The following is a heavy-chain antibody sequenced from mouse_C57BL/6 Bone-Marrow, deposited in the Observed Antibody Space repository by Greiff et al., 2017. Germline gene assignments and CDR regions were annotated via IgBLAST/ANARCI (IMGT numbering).Heavy chain of an antibody. CDR1: GFTFTDYY. Sequence: EVQLVESGGGLVQPGGSLSLSCAASGFTFTDYYMSWVRQPPGKALEWLGFIRNKANGYTTEYSASVKGRFTISRDNSQSILYLQMNALRAEDSATYYCARSYDYVFFAYWGQGTLVTVSA. D-gene: IGHD2-4*01. CDR2: IRNKANGYTT. CDR3: ARSYDYVFFAY. J-gene: IGHJ3*01. V-gene: IGHV7-3*01.